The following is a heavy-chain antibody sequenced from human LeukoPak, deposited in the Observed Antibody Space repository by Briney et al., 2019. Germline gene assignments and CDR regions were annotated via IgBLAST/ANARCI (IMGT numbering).Heavy chain of an antibody. J-gene: IGHJ3*02. D-gene: IGHD3-22*01. CDR3: ARDISSGYYDAFDI. Sequence: GGSLRLSCAASGFTVSSNYMSWVRQAPGKGLEWVSIIYSGGSTYYADSVKSRFTISRDNSKNTLYLQMNSLRAEDTAVYYCARDISSGYYDAFDIWGQGTMVTVSS. CDR1: GFTVSSNY. CDR2: IYSGGST. V-gene: IGHV3-66*01.